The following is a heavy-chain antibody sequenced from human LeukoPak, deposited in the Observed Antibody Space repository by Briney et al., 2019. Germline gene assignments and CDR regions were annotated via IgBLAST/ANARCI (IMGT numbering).Heavy chain of an antibody. J-gene: IGHJ5*02. CDR2: IWFDGINT. D-gene: IGHD2-15*01. CDR3: VRDYCSGGSCYESKWFDP. Sequence: GGSLRLSCVASGFTFTSYWMHWVRQAPGKGLEWVAVIWFDGINTNHADSVKGRFTVSRDNSKNTLFLQMNSLRAEDTAVYFCVRDYCSGGSCYESKWFDPWGQGTLVTVSS. V-gene: IGHV3-33*08. CDR1: GFTFTSYW.